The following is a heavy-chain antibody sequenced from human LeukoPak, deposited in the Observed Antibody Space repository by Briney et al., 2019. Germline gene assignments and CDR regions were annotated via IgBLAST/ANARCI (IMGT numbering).Heavy chain of an antibody. CDR3: ARSLFVAFTD. V-gene: IGHV1-2*02. CDR2: VDPSNDDT. D-gene: IGHD2-21*01. Sequence: ASVKVSCKASGYTLTDHSIHWVRQAPGQGLEWMGYVDPSNDDTNYAPKFHDRVTMTGDTSIRTAYMELSRLTSDDTAVYYCARSLFVAFTDWGQGTLVIVSS. J-gene: IGHJ4*02. CDR1: GYTLTDHS.